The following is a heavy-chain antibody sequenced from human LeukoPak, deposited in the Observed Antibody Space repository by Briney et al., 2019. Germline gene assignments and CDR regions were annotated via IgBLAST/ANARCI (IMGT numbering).Heavy chain of an antibody. Sequence: ASVKVSCKASGYTFTSYAMHWVRQAPGQRLEWMGWINAGNGNTKYSQKFQGRVTITRDTSASTAYMELSSLRSEDTAVYYCARAPHYSNYGPYYYGMDVWGQGTTVTVSS. J-gene: IGHJ6*02. CDR3: ARAPHYSNYGPYYYGMDV. CDR1: GYTFTSYA. V-gene: IGHV1-3*01. CDR2: INAGNGNT. D-gene: IGHD4-11*01.